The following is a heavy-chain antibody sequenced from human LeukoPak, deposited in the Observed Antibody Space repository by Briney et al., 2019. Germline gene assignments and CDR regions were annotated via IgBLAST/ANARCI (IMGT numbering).Heavy chain of an antibody. CDR3: AREGRRGYSYGYHFDY. CDR1: GHTFTSYY. J-gene: IGHJ4*02. V-gene: IGHV1-46*01. D-gene: IGHD5-18*01. CDR2: INPSGGST. Sequence: EASVKVSCKASGHTFTSYYMHWVRQAPGQGLEWMGIINPSGGSTSYALKFQGRVTMTRDMSTSTVYMELSSLRSEDTAVYYCAREGRRGYSYGYHFDYWGQGTLVTVSS.